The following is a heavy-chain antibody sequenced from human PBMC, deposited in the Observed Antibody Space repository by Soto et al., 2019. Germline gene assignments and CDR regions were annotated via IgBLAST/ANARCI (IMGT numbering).Heavy chain of an antibody. V-gene: IGHV1-18*04. D-gene: IGHD3-9*01. CDR2: ISAYNGNT. CDR3: AREGDILTGYYLDNWFDP. J-gene: IGHJ5*02. CDR1: GYTFTSYG. Sequence: ASVKVSCKASGYTFTSYGISWVRQAPGQGLEWMGWISAYNGNTNYAQKLQGRVTMTTDTSTSTAYMELRSLRSDDTAVHYCAREGDILTGYYLDNWFDPWGQGTLVTVSS.